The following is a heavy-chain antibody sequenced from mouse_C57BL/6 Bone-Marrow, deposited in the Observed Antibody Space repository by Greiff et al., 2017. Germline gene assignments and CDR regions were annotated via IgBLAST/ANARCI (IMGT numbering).Heavy chain of an antibody. V-gene: IGHV1-15*01. J-gene: IGHJ2*01. D-gene: IGHD1-1*01. CDR1: GYTFTDYE. CDR3: ARVYYYSSSFLDY. CDR2: IDPETGGT. Sequence: VQLQQSGAELVRPGASVTLSCKASGYTFTDYEMHWVKQTPVHGLEWIGAIDPETGGTAYNQKFKGKATLTVDKSSSTAYMELRSLTSEDSAVYYCARVYYYSSSFLDYWGQGTTLTVSS.